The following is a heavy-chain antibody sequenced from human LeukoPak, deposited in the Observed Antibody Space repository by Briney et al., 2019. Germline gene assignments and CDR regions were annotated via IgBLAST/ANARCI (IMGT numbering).Heavy chain of an antibody. CDR1: GGSFSGYY. D-gene: IGHD3-3*01. CDR3: ARHVLRFLEWLSDFDY. Sequence: SETLSLTCAVYGGSFSGYYWSWIRQPPGKGLEWIGEINHSGSTNYNPSLKSRVTISVDTSKNQFSLKLSSVTAADTAVYYCARHVLRFLEWLSDFDYWGQGTLVTVSS. V-gene: IGHV4-34*01. CDR2: INHSGST. J-gene: IGHJ4*02.